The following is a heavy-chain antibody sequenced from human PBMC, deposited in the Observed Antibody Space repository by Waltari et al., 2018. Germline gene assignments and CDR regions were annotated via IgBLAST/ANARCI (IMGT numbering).Heavy chain of an antibody. CDR2: IHYSGTS. J-gene: IGHJ4*02. Sequence: QLQMHESGPGLVKSSETLSLTCTVSGDSMTNSNYYWAWIRQPPGKGLEWIGDIHYSGTSFYNPSLMSRLTISADTSKNHFSLSLTSVTVADTAIYYCARRPMGAAFDYWGQGVLVTISS. V-gene: IGHV4-39*02. CDR3: ARRPMGAAFDY. D-gene: IGHD3-16*01. CDR1: GDSMTNSNYY.